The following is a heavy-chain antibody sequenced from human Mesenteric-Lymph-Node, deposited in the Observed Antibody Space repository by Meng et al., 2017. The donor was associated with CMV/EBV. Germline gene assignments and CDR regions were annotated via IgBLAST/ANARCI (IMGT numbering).Heavy chain of an antibody. CDR1: GVNVRDKY. D-gene: IGHD3-10*01. CDR3: TGDSVSNPNLDY. Sequence: EVHLGESGGGLVQPGGSLRLSCAASGVNVRDKYMSWVRQAPGKGLEWVCIIYRGDNTYYIDSVKDRFTVSRDNSKNTTYLQMNSLRVEDTAVYYCTGDSVSNPNLDYWGQGTLVTVSS. J-gene: IGHJ4*02. CDR2: IYRGDNT. V-gene: IGHV3-66*01.